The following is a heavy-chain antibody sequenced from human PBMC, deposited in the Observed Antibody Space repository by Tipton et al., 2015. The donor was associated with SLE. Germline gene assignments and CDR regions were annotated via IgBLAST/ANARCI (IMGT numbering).Heavy chain of an antibody. CDR3: ARAIAYQQLAPMDV. D-gene: IGHD6-13*01. J-gene: IGHJ6*03. CDR1: GGSISSGSYY. V-gene: IGHV4-61*02. Sequence: TLSLTCTVSGGSISSGSYYWSWIRQPAGKGLEWIGRIYTSGSTNYNPSLKSRVTIPVDTSKNQFSLKLSSVTAADTAVYYCARAIAYQQLAPMDVWGKGTTVTVSS. CDR2: IYTSGST.